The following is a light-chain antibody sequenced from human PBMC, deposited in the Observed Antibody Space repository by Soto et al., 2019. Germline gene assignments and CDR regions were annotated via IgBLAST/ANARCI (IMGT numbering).Light chain of an antibody. J-gene: IGKJ4*01. V-gene: IGKV3-15*01. CDR1: QSVSSN. CDR3: QQYDNWPLT. Sequence: EIVMTQSPATLSVSPGERATLSCRASQSVSSNLAWYQQKPGQAPRLLIYGASTRATGIPVRFSGSGSGTEFTLTISSLQSEDFAVYYCQQYDNWPLTFGGGTKVEIK. CDR2: GAS.